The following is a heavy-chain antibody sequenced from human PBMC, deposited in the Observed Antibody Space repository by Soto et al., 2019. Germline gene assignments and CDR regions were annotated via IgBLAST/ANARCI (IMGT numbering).Heavy chain of an antibody. V-gene: IGHV1-2*02. J-gene: IGHJ6*02. CDR3: ARHLYDSSGYYYRQGGDYYYYGMDV. CDR1: GYTFTGYY. D-gene: IGHD3-22*01. Sequence: ASVKVSCKASGYTFTGYYMHWVRQAPGQGLEWMGWINPNSGGTNYAQKFQGRVTMTRDTPISTAYMELSRLRSDDTAVYYCARHLYDSSGYYYRQGGDYYYYGMDVWGQGTTVTVSS. CDR2: INPNSGGT.